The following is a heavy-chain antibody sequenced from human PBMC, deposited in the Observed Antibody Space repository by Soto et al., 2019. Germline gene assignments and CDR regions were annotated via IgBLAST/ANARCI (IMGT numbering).Heavy chain of an antibody. CDR2: IWYDGSNK. Sequence: QAQLVESGGGVVQSGRSLRLSCAASGFTFSSYGMHWVRQAPGKGLEWVAVIWYDGSNKYYADSVKGRFTISRDNSKNTLYLQMNSLRAEDTAVYYCARGTTVTNFGYWGQGTLVTVSS. CDR3: ARGTTVTNFGY. V-gene: IGHV3-33*01. J-gene: IGHJ4*02. D-gene: IGHD4-17*01. CDR1: GFTFSSYG.